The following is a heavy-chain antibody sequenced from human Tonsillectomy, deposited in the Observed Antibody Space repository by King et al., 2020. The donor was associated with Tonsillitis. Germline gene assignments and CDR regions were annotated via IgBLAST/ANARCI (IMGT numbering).Heavy chain of an antibody. CDR3: AKETDYYDSSGYPDY. D-gene: IGHD3-22*01. CDR1: GFTFDDYV. CDR2: ISGEGGST. J-gene: IGHJ4*02. Sequence: QLVQSGGGVIQPGGSLRLSCAASGFTFDDYVMHWVRQAPGKGLEWVSLISGEGGSTFYADSVKGRFTISRDNSKNSLYLQMNSLRTEDTALYYCAKETDYYDSSGYPDYWGQGTLVTVSS. V-gene: IGHV3-43*02.